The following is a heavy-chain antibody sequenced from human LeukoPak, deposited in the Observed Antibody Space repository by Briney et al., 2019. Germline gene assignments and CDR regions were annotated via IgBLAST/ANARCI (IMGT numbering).Heavy chain of an antibody. CDR1: GGSISSGGYY. Sequence: PSQTLSLTCTVSGGSISSGGYYWSWIRQHPGKGLEWIGYIYYSGSTYYNPSLKSRVTISVDTSKNQFSLKLSSVTAADTAVYYCARVYYGNRYQLLYERSPWFDPWGQGTLVAVSS. V-gene: IGHV4-31*03. D-gene: IGHD2-2*02. CDR2: IYYSGST. CDR3: ARVYYGNRYQLLYERSPWFDP. J-gene: IGHJ5*02.